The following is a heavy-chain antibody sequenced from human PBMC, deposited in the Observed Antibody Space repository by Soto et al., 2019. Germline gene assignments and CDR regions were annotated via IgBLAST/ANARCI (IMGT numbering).Heavy chain of an antibody. V-gene: IGHV3-23*01. CDR1: GFTFSSYA. CDR3: AKNGGIGSRGGGYYFDY. J-gene: IGHJ4*02. D-gene: IGHD2-21*01. Sequence: EVQLLESGGGLVQPGGSLRLSCAASGFTFSSYAMSWVRQAPGKGLEWVSAISGSGGSTYYADSVKGRFTISRDNSKNRLYLQMNSLRAEDTAVYYCAKNGGIGSRGGGYYFDYWGQGTLVTVSS. CDR2: ISGSGGST.